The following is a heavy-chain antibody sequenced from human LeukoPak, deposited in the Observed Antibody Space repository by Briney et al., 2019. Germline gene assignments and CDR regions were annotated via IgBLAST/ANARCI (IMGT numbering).Heavy chain of an antibody. CDR2: INHNGST. CDR1: GGSFSGYY. J-gene: IGHJ4*02. V-gene: IGHV4-34*01. D-gene: IGHD2-21*02. Sequence: SQTLSLTCAVYGGSFSGYYWSWIRQPPGKGLEWIGEINHNGSTNYNPSLKSRVTISVDTSKNQFSLKLSSVTAADTAVYYCARLERADYCGGDCFPLLFDYWGQGTLVTVSS. CDR3: ARLERADYCGGDCFPLLFDY.